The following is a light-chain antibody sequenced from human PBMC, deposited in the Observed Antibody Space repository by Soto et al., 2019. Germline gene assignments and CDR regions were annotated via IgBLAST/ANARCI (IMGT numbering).Light chain of an antibody. Sequence: EIVLTQSPATLSLSPGERATLSCRASQSVSSYLAWYQQKPGQAPRLLIYGTSNRATGIPDRFSGSGSGTDFTLTISSLEPEDSAVYYCQRITFGQGTRLEIK. CDR2: GTS. CDR3: QRIT. V-gene: IGKV3-11*01. CDR1: QSVSSY. J-gene: IGKJ5*01.